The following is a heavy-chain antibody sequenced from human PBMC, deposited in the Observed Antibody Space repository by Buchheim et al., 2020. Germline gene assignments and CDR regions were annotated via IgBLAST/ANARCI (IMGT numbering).Heavy chain of an antibody. CDR2: INSDGSIT. D-gene: IGHD4-17*01. CDR1: GFTLSDYW. V-gene: IGHV3-74*01. Sequence: EVQLVESGGGLVQPGGSLRLSCAASGFTLSDYWMHWVRQAPGEGLVWVSRINSDGSITTYADSVEGRFTISSDNAKNTPYLQMNSLRAEDTAVYYCARDDYGDYKYYYGMDVWGQGTT. J-gene: IGHJ6*02. CDR3: ARDDYGDYKYYYGMDV.